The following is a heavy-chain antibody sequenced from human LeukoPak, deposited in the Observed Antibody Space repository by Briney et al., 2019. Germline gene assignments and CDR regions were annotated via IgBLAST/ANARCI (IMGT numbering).Heavy chain of an antibody. Sequence: SETLSLTCAVYGGSFSGYYWSWIRQPPGKGLEWIGEINHSGSTNYNPSLKSRVTISVDTSKNQFSLKLSSVTAADTAVYYCVRGRGSGSYYYYYYRYVWGKGTRVSVS. D-gene: IGHD1-26*01. V-gene: IGHV4-34*01. CDR3: VRGRGSGSYYYYYYRYV. CDR1: GGSFSGYY. CDR2: INHSGST. J-gene: IGHJ6*03.